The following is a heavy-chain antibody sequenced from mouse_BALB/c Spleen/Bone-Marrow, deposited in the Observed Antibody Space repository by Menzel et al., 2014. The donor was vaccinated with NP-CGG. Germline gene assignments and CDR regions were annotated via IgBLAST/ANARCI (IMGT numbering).Heavy chain of an antibody. CDR1: GNTFTSYD. D-gene: IGHD1-2*01. CDR2: IFPGDSTT. J-gene: IGHJ1*01. V-gene: IGHV1S56*01. CDR3: VRSRLRDWYFDV. Sequence: QVQLQQPGVELVKPGASVKLSCKASGNTFTSYDINWVRQRPEQGLEWIGWIFPGDSTTKYNEKFKGKATLSTGKSSSTVHMQLSRLTSEDSAVYFCVRSRLRDWYFDVWGAGTTVTIFS.